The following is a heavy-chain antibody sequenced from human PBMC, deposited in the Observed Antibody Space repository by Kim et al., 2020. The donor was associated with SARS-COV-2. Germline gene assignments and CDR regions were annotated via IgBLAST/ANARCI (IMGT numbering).Heavy chain of an antibody. CDR1: GYTFTSYY. CDR3: ARGEGSSSWGNNWFDP. Sequence: ASVKVSCKASGYTFTSYYMHWVRQAPGQGLEWMGIINPSGGSTSYAQKFQGRVTMTRDTSTSTVYMELSSLRSEDTVVYYCARGEGSSSWGNNWFDPWGQGTLVTVSS. D-gene: IGHD6-13*01. V-gene: IGHV1-46*01. J-gene: IGHJ5*02. CDR2: INPSGGST.